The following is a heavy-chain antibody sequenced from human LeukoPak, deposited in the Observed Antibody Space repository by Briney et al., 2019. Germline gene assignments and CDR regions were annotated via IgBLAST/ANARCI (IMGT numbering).Heavy chain of an antibody. CDR2: LYRAGNT. J-gene: IGHJ1*01. CDR1: GFTVSSTY. D-gene: IGHD6-19*01. CDR3: AKGAIVAGIRTEYFQR. V-gene: IGHV3-66*01. Sequence: GGSLRLSCAASGFTVSSTYMSWVRQAPGKGLEWVSGLYRAGNTYYADSVKGRFAVSRDESKNTFYLQMNNLRAGDTAVYYCAKGAIVAGIRTEYFQRWGQGTLVTVSS.